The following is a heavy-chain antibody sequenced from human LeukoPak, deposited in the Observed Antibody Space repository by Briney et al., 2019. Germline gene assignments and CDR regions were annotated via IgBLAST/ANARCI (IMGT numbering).Heavy chain of an antibody. CDR3: ARVTRGSSSALDYFDY. J-gene: IGHJ4*02. CDR2: IIPIFGTA. V-gene: IGHV1-69*05. D-gene: IGHD6-6*01. Sequence: SVKVSCKASGGTFSGYAISWVRQAPGQGLEWMGGIIPIFGTANYAQKFQGRVTITTDESTSTAYMELSSLRSEDTAVYYCARVTRGSSSALDYFDYWGQGTLVTVSS. CDR1: GGTFSGYA.